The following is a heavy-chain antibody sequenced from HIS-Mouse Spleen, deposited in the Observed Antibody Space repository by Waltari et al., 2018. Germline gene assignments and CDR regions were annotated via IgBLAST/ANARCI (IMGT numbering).Heavy chain of an antibody. CDR2: VNPNVGGP. Sequence: QVQLVQSGAEVKKPGASVKVSCKASGYTLTGYYMHWVRQAPGQGLEWRGWVNPNVGGPSSAQKLQGRVTMTRDTSISTAYMELSRLRSDDTAVYYCARDRGGSGDDAFDIWGQGTMVTVSS. V-gene: IGHV1-2*02. CDR1: GYTLTGYY. J-gene: IGHJ3*02. D-gene: IGHD3-16*01. CDR3: ARDRGGSGDDAFDI.